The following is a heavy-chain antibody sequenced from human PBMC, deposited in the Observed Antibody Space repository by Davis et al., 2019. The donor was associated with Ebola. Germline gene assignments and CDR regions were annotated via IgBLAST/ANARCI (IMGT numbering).Heavy chain of an antibody. J-gene: IGHJ3*02. CDR1: GYTFTSYY. Sequence: ASVKVSCKASGYTFTSYYMHWVRQAPGQGLEWMGIINPSGGSTSYAQKFQGRVTMTRDTSTSTVYMELSSLRSEDTAVYYCARDKHYYDSSGHPRHAFDIWGQGTMVTVSS. CDR2: INPSGGST. D-gene: IGHD3-22*01. CDR3: ARDKHYYDSSGHPRHAFDI. V-gene: IGHV1-46*01.